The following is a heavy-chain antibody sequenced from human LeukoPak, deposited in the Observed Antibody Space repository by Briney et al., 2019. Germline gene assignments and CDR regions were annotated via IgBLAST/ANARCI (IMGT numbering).Heavy chain of an antibody. D-gene: IGHD2-21*02. V-gene: IGHV4-4*07. Sequence: SETLSLTRAVYGGSLSGYYWSWIPQPAGKGLEWIGRIYTSGSTNYNPSLKSRVTMSVDTSKNQFSLKLSSVTAADTAVYYCARDVTDAFDIWGQGTMVTVSS. CDR2: IYTSGST. J-gene: IGHJ3*02. CDR3: ARDVTDAFDI. CDR1: GGSLSGYY.